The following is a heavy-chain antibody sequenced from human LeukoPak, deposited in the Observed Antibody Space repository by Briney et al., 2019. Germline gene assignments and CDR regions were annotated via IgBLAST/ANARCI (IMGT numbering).Heavy chain of an antibody. CDR3: ARHTGNDAFDI. CDR1: GGSFSGYY. V-gene: IGHV4-34*01. D-gene: IGHD5-18*01. Sequence: PSETLSLTCAVYGGSFSGYYWSWIRQPPGKGLEWIGEINHSGSTNYNPSLKSRVTISVDTSKNQFSLKLSSVTAADTAVYYCARHTGNDAFDIWGQGTMVTVSS. CDR2: INHSGST. J-gene: IGHJ3*02.